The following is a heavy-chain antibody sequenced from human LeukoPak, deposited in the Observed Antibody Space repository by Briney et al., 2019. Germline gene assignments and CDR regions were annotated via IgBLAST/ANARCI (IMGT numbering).Heavy chain of an antibody. CDR1: GYTFTIYG. CDR3: ARSGFWSGYGNY. J-gene: IGHJ4*02. D-gene: IGHD3-3*01. CDR2: ISAYNGNT. V-gene: IGHV1-18*01. Sequence: GASVKVSCKASGYTFTIYGITWVRQAPGQGLEWMGWISAYNGNTNYAQKFQGRVTMTRDTSISTAYMELSRLRSDDTAVYYCARSGFWSGYGNYWGQGTLVTVSS.